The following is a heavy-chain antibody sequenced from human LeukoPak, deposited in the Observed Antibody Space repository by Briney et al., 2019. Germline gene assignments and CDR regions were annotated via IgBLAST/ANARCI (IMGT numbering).Heavy chain of an antibody. Sequence: PGGSLRLSCVASGLPIADFAMHWVRQAPGKGLEWVSLISGDGVSTFYADSVKGRFSISRDDSKNSLSLEMNSLRTEDTAMYYYARESGKFDYWGQGTLVAVSS. V-gene: IGHV3-43*02. CDR3: ARESGKFDY. J-gene: IGHJ4*02. CDR1: GLPIADFA. CDR2: ISGDGVST.